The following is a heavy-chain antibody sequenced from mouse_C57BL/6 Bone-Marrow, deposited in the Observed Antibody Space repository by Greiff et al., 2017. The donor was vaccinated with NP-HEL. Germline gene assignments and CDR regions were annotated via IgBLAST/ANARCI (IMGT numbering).Heavy chain of an antibody. CDR1: GFNITDDY. CDR2: IDPENGDT. Sequence: EVQRVESGAELVRPGASVKLSCTASGFNITDDYMHWVKQRPEQGLEWIGWIDPENGDTEYASKFQGKATITADTSSNTAYLQLRSLTSADSAVYYCTTNYGSSYWFAYWGQGTLVTVAA. CDR3: TTNYGSSYWFAY. V-gene: IGHV14-4*01. J-gene: IGHJ3*01. D-gene: IGHD1-1*01.